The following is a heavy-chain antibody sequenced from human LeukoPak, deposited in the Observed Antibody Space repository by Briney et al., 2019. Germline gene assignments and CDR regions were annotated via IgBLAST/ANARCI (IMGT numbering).Heavy chain of an antibody. CDR3: ARDTYNWNVDAFDP. CDR1: GGSFSGYY. Sequence: PSETLSLTCAVYGGSFSGYYWSWIRQPPGKGLEWIGEINHSGSTDYNPSLKSRVTISIDKSKNHFSLKLTSVAAADTAIYYCARDTYNWNVDAFDPWGQGTLVTVSS. J-gene: IGHJ5*02. CDR2: INHSGST. D-gene: IGHD1-20*01. V-gene: IGHV4-34*01.